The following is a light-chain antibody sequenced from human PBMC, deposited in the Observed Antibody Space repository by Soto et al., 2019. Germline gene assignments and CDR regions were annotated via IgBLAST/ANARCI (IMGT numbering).Light chain of an antibody. V-gene: IGKV1-39*01. CDR1: QSITSY. Sequence: DIQMTQSPSSLSASVGDRVTITCRASQSITSYLNWHQQIPGRDPRLLIYGASSLQSGVPSRFSGSGSGTEFTLTISSLQPEDFATYYCQQSYSNPLTFGGGTKVEIK. J-gene: IGKJ4*01. CDR2: GAS. CDR3: QQSYSNPLT.